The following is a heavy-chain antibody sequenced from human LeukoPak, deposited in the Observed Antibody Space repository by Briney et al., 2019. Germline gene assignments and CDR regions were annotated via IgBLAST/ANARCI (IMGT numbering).Heavy chain of an antibody. J-gene: IGHJ3*02. Sequence: SETLSLTCAVYGGSFSVYHWSWLRHPPGKGLEWIGEINHNGSTNYNPSLKSRVTISVDTSKNQFSLKLSSVTAADTAVYYCARRGIVVVVAANDAFDIWGQGTMVTVSS. V-gene: IGHV4-34*01. D-gene: IGHD2-15*01. CDR1: GGSFSVYH. CDR2: INHNGST. CDR3: ARRGIVVVVAANDAFDI.